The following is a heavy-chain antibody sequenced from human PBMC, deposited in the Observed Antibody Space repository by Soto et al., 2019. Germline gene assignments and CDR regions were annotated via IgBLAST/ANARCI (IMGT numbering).Heavy chain of an antibody. CDR3: SNRIEGAGICFFDH. CDR1: GFTFSIYA. J-gene: IGHJ2*01. Sequence: EVQLLESGGGLVQPGGSLGLSCAASGFTFSIYAMSWVRQAPGKGPEWVSVINGRGSPTFYADSVKGRFTISRDNSNNTLYLPMISLRAEDSAVYYFSNRIEGAGICFFDHWGRGTLVTVSS. CDR2: INGRGSPT. D-gene: IGHD3-16*01. V-gene: IGHV3-23*01.